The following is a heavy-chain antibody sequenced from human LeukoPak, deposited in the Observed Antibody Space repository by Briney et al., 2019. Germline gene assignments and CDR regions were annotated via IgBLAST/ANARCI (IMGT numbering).Heavy chain of an antibody. V-gene: IGHV3-74*01. Sequence: GGSLRLSCAASGFTFSNYWMHWVRQAPGKGLVWVSRINRDGRSTNYADSVKGRFTISRDNAKNTVFLQMNSLRAEDTAVYYCALPLRDGDFYFDYWGQGAQVTVSS. CDR1: GFTFSNYW. J-gene: IGHJ4*02. D-gene: IGHD4-17*01. CDR3: ALPLRDGDFYFDY. CDR2: INRDGRST.